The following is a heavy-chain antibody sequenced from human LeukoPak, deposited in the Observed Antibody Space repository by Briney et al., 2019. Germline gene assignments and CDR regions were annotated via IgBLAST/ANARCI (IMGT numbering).Heavy chain of an antibody. CDR2: INPNSGGT. J-gene: IGHJ4*02. D-gene: IGHD6-13*01. CDR1: GFTFTGHY. Sequence: GGSLRLSCAASGFTFTGHYMHWMRQAPGQGLEWMGWINPNSGGTNYAQKFQGRVTMTRDTSISTAYMELSRLRSDDTAVYFCARGIAARYWGQGTLVTVSS. CDR3: ARGIAARY. V-gene: IGHV1-2*02.